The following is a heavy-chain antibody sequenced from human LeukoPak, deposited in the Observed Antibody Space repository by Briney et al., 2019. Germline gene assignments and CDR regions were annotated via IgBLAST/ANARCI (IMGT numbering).Heavy chain of an antibody. D-gene: IGHD2-2*01. CDR3: ARFVSSRRWYYFDY. CDR2: INPSGGST. Sequence: ASVKVSCKASGYTFTSYYMHWVRQAPGQGLEWMGIINPSGGSTSYSQKFQGRVTMTRDTATSTVYMELSSLRSEETAVYYCARFVSSRRWYYFDYWGQGPLVTVSS. V-gene: IGHV1-46*01. CDR1: GYTFTSYY. J-gene: IGHJ4*02.